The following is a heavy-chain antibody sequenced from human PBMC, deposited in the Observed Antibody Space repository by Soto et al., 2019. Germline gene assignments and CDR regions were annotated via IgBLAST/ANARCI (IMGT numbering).Heavy chain of an antibody. CDR2: IIPIFGTA. J-gene: IGHJ6*02. CDR3: ATQGLPNYYYYGMDV. CDR1: GGTFSSYG. Sequence: QVQLVQSGAEVKKPGSSVKVSCKASGGTFSSYGISWVRQAPGQGLEWMGGIIPIFGTADYTQKFQGRVTIIADESTSTADMEPGSLRSEDTAVYYCATQGLPNYYYYGMDVWGQGTTVTVSS. V-gene: IGHV1-69*12.